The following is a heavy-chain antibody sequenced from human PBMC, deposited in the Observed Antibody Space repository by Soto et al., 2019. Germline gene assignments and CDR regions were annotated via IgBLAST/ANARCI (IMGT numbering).Heavy chain of an antibody. V-gene: IGHV4-34*01. CDR3: ARGPRVPAAIVYYYYGMDV. Sequence: SETLSLTCAVYGGSFSGYYWSWIRQPPGKGLEWIGEINHSGSTNYNPSLKSRVTISVDTSKNQFSLKLSSVAAADTAVYYCARGPRVPAAIVYYYYGMDVWGQGTTVTVSS. D-gene: IGHD2-2*01. CDR1: GGSFSGYY. CDR2: INHSGST. J-gene: IGHJ6*02.